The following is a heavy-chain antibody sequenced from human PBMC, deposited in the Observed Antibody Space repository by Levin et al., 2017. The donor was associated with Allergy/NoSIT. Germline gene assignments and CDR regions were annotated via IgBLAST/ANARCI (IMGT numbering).Heavy chain of an antibody. V-gene: IGHV3-30*18. J-gene: IGHJ4*02. CDR1: GFTFSSYG. CDR3: AKDGQQWLEYYFDY. CDR2: ISYDGSYK. D-gene: IGHD6-19*01. Sequence: LSLTCAASGFTFSSYGMHWVRQAPGKGLEWVAVISYDGSYKYYADSVKGRFTISRDNSKNTLYLQMNSLRAEDTAVYYCAKDGQQWLEYYFDYWGQGTLVTVSS.